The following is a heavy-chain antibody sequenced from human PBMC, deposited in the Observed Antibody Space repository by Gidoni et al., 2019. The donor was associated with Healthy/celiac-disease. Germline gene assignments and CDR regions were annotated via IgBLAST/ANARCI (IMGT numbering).Heavy chain of an antibody. V-gene: IGHV3-30-3*01. CDR2: ISYDGSNK. CDR3: ARDATMVRGVNFGGVPHDALDI. D-gene: IGHD3-10*01. CDR1: GFTFSSYA. J-gene: IGHJ3*02. Sequence: QVQLVESGGGVVQPGRSLRLSCAASGFTFSSYAMHWVRQAPGKGLEWVAVISYDGSNKYYADSVKGRFTISRDNSKNTLYLQMNSLRAEDTAVYYCARDATMVRGVNFGGVPHDALDIWGQGTMVTVSS.